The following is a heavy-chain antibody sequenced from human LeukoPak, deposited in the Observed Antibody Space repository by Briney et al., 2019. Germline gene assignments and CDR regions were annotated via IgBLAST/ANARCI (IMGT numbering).Heavy chain of an antibody. CDR2: ISAYNGNT. CDR3: ASANSRERQWLVKDYYYYGMDV. Sequence: ASVNVSCKASGYTFTSYGISWVRQAPGQGLEWMGWISAYNGNTNYAQKLQGRVTMTTDTSTSTAYMELRSLRSDDTAVYYCASANSRERQWLVKDYYYYGMDVWGQGTTVTVSS. V-gene: IGHV1-18*01. J-gene: IGHJ6*02. CDR1: GYTFTSYG. D-gene: IGHD6-19*01.